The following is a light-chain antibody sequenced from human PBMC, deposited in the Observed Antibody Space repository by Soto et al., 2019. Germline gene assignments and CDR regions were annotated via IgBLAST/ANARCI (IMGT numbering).Light chain of an antibody. J-gene: IGKJ5*01. Sequence: IVMRRSPDTLSVSPGESATLSCTASQRVYSNLAWYQHRPGQAPRLLIYGASTRATGVPARFSGGGSGTEFTLTITSLQSEDFAVYWCQQYNNWPLTFGPGTRLEIK. CDR2: GAS. V-gene: IGKV3-15*01. CDR3: QQYNNWPLT. CDR1: QRVYSN.